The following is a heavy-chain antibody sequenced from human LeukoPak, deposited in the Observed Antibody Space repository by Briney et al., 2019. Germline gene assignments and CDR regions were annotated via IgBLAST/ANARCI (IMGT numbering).Heavy chain of an antibody. CDR1: GFTFSSFS. CDR2: ISSSSSYI. Sequence: GGSLRLSCAASGFTFSSFSMNWVRQAPGKGLEWVSSISSSSSYIYYADLVKGRFTISRDNAKNSLYLQMNSLRAEDTAVYYCARDSPYSSTWYSSVDYWGQGTLVTVSS. V-gene: IGHV3-21*01. D-gene: IGHD6-13*01. CDR3: ARDSPYSSTWYSSVDY. J-gene: IGHJ4*02.